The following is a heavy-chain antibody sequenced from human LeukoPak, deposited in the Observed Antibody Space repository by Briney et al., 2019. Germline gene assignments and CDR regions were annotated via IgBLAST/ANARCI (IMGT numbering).Heavy chain of an antibody. CDR2: IYYSGST. Sequence: SETLSLTCTVSGGSISSSSYYWGWIRQPPGKGLEWIGSIYYSGSTYYNPSLKSRVTISVDTSKNQFSLKLSSVTAADTAVYYWARQGILTGYYLVDYWGQGTLVTVSS. J-gene: IGHJ4*02. D-gene: IGHD3-9*01. CDR3: ARQGILTGYYLVDY. V-gene: IGHV4-39*01. CDR1: GGSISSSSYY.